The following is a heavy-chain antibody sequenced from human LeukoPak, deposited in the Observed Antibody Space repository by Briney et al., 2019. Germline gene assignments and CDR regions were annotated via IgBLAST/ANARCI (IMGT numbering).Heavy chain of an antibody. Sequence: PGGSLRLSCAASGFTFSGFAMSWVRQAPGKGLEWVSAINGRGDDTYYPDSVKGRFTISRDNSNNTLYLQMNSLRAEDTAVYYCAKGHRSSSSFFDSWGQGILVTVCS. D-gene: IGHD6-19*01. CDR3: AKGHRSSSSFFDS. CDR2: INGRGDDT. V-gene: IGHV3-23*01. CDR1: GFTFSGFA. J-gene: IGHJ4*02.